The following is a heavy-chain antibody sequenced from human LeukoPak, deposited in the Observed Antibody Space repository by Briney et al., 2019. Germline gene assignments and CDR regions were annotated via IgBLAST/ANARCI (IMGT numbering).Heavy chain of an antibody. J-gene: IGHJ4*02. CDR1: GYTFTSYG. V-gene: IGHV1-18*01. Sequence: ASVKVSCKASGYTFTSYGISWVRQAPGQGLEWMGWISAYNGNTNYAQKLQGRVTMTTDTSTSTAYMELRSLRSDEKAVYYCARVGAEGSSGYSRDYWGQGNLVTVSS. CDR3: ARVGAEGSSGYSRDY. D-gene: IGHD3-22*01. CDR2: ISAYNGNT.